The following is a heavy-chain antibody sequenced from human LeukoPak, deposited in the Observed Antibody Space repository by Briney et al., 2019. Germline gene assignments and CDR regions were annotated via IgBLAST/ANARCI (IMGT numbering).Heavy chain of an antibody. Sequence: SETLSLTCTVSGGSISGRIYYWGWIRQPPGKELEWIGSIYYSGGTYSNPSLKSRVTISVDTSKNQLSLRLNSVTAADTAVYYCARHSTRSVVPAAPFFDYWGQGTLVTVSS. CDR2: IYYSGGT. CDR3: ARHSTRSVVPAAPFFDY. J-gene: IGHJ4*02. D-gene: IGHD2-2*01. CDR1: GGSISGRIYY. V-gene: IGHV4-39*07.